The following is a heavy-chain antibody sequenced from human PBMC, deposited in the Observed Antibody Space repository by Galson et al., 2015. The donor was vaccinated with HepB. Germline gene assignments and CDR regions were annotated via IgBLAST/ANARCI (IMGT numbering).Heavy chain of an antibody. Sequence: SETLSLTCNVSGVSISSNKYYWEWIRQPPGKGLEWIGSIYYSGSTYYNPSLKSRVSMSLDISKNHFFLKLSAVTAADTAVYYCARRETYFWGSGIHGFDPWGQGKLVIVSS. CDR1: GVSISSNKYY. D-gene: IGHD3-10*01. V-gene: IGHV4-39*02. J-gene: IGHJ5*02. CDR2: IYYSGST. CDR3: ARRETYFWGSGIHGFDP.